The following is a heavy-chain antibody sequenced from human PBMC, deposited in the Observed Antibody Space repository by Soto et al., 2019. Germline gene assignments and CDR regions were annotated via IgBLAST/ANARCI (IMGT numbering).Heavy chain of an antibody. V-gene: IGHV4-59*01. J-gene: IGHJ4*02. CDR2: LYYGRSA. Sequence: QVQLQESGPGLVKPSETLSLTCAVSGDSISSYYCMWIRQPPGQGLESIGYLYYGRSANFNPALQSRLTLSVVTSTNQCSLTVRCITAADTAVYYCSLLSMAVVPKYWGQGTLVTVSS. CDR3: SLLSMAVVPKY. D-gene: IGHD3-22*01. CDR1: GDSISSYY.